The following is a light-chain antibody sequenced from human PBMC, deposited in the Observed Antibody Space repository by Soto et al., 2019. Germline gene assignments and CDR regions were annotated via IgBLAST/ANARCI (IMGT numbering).Light chain of an antibody. J-gene: IGKJ1*01. Sequence: AVRITQSPSSFSASTGDRVTLICRASQGISSYLAWYQQKPGTAPKVLIYHASNLQSGVPSRFSGSGSGTEFTLTISSLQPDDFATYYCQQYNSYSFGQGTKVDIK. V-gene: IGKV1-8*01. CDR2: HAS. CDR1: QGISSY. CDR3: QQYNSYS.